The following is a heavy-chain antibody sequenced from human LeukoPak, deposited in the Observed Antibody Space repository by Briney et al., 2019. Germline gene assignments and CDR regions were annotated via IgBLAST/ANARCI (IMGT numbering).Heavy chain of an antibody. CDR1: GGSISSSSYY. J-gene: IGHJ6*03. Sequence: SETLSLTCTVSGGSISSSSYYWGWIRQPPGKGLEWIGSIYYSGSTYYNPSLKSRVTISVDTSKNQFSLKLSSVTAADTAVYYCARQVYYYYYMDVWGKGTTVTVSS. CDR3: ARQVYYYYYMDV. CDR2: IYYSGST. V-gene: IGHV4-39*01.